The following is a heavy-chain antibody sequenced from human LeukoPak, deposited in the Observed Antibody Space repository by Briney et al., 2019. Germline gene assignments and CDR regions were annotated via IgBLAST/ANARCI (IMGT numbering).Heavy chain of an antibody. D-gene: IGHD6-19*01. CDR2: ISGSGGST. V-gene: IGHV3-23*01. CDR1: GFTFSSYA. CDR3: AKLLEQWLYYFDY. Sequence: GGSLRLSCAASGFTFSSYAMSWVRQAPGKGLEWVSAISGSGGSTYYADSVKGRFTISRDNSKNTLYLQMNSLRAEDTAVYYRAKLLEQWLYYFDYWGQGTLVTVSS. J-gene: IGHJ4*02.